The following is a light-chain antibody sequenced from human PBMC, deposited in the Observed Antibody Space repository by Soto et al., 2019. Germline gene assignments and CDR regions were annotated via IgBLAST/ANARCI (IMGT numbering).Light chain of an antibody. CDR2: KAP. J-gene: IGKJ1*01. V-gene: IGKV1-5*03. Sequence: DIQMTQSPSTLSGSVGDRVTITCRASQTISSWLAWYQQKPGKAPKLLIYKAPTLKSGVPSRFSGSGSGTEFTLTISSLQPDDFATYYCQHYNSYSEAFGQGTKMDIK. CDR3: QHYNSYSEA. CDR1: QTISSW.